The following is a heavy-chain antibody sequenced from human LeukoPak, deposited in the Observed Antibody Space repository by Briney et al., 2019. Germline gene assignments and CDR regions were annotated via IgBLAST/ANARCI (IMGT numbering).Heavy chain of an antibody. J-gene: IGHJ4*02. CDR2: IWNDEISK. CDR3: ARDIGDCSSGTCYSDYFDY. V-gene: IGHV3-33*01. Sequence: GRSLRLSCAASGFTFSTYGMHWVRQAPGKGLEWVALIWNDEISKYYVDSVKGRFTISRDNSKNTLLLQMDSLRAEDTAVYYCARDIGDCSSGTCYSDYFDYWGQGTLVTVSS. CDR1: GFTFSTYG. D-gene: IGHD2-15*01.